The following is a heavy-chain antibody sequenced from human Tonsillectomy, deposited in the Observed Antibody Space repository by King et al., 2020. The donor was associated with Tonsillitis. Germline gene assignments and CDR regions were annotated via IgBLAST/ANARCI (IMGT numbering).Heavy chain of an antibody. J-gene: IGHJ5*02. CDR2: IVVGSGTT. D-gene: IGHD5-12*01. CDR1: GLTFSTSA. V-gene: IGHV1-58*01. Sequence: MQLVQSGPEVRKPGTSVKVSCKASGLTFSTSAVQWVRQARGQRLEWIGWIVVGSGTTNYAQKFQERVTITRDMSTRTVYMESSSLRSEDTAVYYCATEGDMATWFDPWGQGTLVTVSS. CDR3: ATEGDMATWFDP.